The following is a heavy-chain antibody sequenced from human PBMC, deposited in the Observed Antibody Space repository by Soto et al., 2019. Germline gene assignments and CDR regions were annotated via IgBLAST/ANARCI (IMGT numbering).Heavy chain of an antibody. CDR1: GFTFSSYA. J-gene: IGHJ5*02. Sequence: PGGSLRLSCAASGFTFSSYAMSWVRQAPGKGLEWVSAISGSGGSTYYADSVKGRFTISRDNSKNTLYLQMNSLRAEDTAVYYCAKDGYSSSWYHWFDPWGQGTLVTVSS. CDR2: ISGSGGST. CDR3: AKDGYSSSWYHWFDP. V-gene: IGHV3-23*01. D-gene: IGHD6-13*01.